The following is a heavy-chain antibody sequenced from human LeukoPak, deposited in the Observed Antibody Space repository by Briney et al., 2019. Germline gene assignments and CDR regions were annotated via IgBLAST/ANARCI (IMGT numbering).Heavy chain of an antibody. CDR2: IHYSGST. CDR3: ARGRAANTAMVTLFFDY. J-gene: IGHJ4*02. D-gene: IGHD5-18*01. Sequence: PSETLSLTCTVSGGSISSGGYYWSWIRQHPGKGLEWIGYIHYSGSTYYNPSLKGRVTISVDTSKNQFSLKLSSVTAADTAVYYCARGRAANTAMVTLFFDYWGQGTLVTVSS. CDR1: GGSISSGGYY. V-gene: IGHV4-31*03.